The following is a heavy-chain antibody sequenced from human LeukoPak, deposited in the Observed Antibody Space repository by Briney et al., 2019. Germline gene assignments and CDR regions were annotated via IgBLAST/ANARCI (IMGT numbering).Heavy chain of an antibody. CDR1: GYSISSGYY. V-gene: IGHV4-38-2*01. CDR2: IYHSGTT. J-gene: IGHJ6*03. D-gene: IGHD6-13*01. Sequence: SETLSLTCAVSGYSISSGYYWGWFRQPPGKGPEWIGCIYHSGTTYYNPSLKSRVTISVDTSKNQFSPMISSVTAADTAVYYCARQGGSNSPYYYYYMDVWGKGTTVTVSS. CDR3: ARQGGSNSPYYYYYMDV.